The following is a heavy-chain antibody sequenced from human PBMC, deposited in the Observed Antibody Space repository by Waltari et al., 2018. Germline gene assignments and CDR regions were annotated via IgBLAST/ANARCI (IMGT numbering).Heavy chain of an antibody. CDR1: GGSISSYY. CDR3: ARALGRWFDP. D-gene: IGHD7-27*01. Sequence: QVQLQESGPGLVKPSATLSLTCTVSGGSISSYYWSWIRQPPGKGLEWIGYIYYSGSTNYNPSLKSRVTISVDTSKNQFSLKLSSVTAADTAVYYCARALGRWFDPWGQGTLVTVSS. J-gene: IGHJ5*02. V-gene: IGHV4-59*01. CDR2: IYYSGST.